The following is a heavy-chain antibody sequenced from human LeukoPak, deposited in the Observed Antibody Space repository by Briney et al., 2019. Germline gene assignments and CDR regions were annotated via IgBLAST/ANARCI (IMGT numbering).Heavy chain of an antibody. CDR3: ARGSYSSGWYADY. CDR1: GGTFSSYT. D-gene: IGHD6-19*01. V-gene: IGHV1-69*02. CDR2: IIPILGIA. Sequence: SVKVSCKASGGTFSSYTINWVRQAPGQGLEWMGRIIPILGIANYAQKFQGRVTITADKSTSTAYMELSSLRSEDTAVYYCARGSYSSGWYADYWGQGTLVTVSS. J-gene: IGHJ4*02.